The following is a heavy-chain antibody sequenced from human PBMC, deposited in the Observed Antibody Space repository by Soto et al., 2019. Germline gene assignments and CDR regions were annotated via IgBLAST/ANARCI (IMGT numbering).Heavy chain of an antibody. D-gene: IGHD1-26*01. CDR1: GYTFTSYY. V-gene: IGHV1-46*01. CDR3: ARGVVLGWEPEYYFDY. Sequence: GASVKVSCKASGYTFTSYYMHWVRQAPGQGLEWMGIINPSGGSTSYAQKFQGRVTMTRDTSTSTVYMELSSLRSEDTAVYYCARGVVLGWEPEYYFDYWGQGTLVTVSS. CDR2: INPSGGST. J-gene: IGHJ4*02.